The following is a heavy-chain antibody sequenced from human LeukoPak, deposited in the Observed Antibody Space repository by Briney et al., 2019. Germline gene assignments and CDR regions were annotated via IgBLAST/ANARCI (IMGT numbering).Heavy chain of an antibody. CDR2: INHSGST. D-gene: IGHD3/OR15-3a*01. CDR1: GGSFSGYY. V-gene: IGHV4-34*01. CDR3: ATNPPFGLRLFDH. Sequence: SETLSLTCTVYGGSFSGYYWTWIRQPPGKGLEWIGEINHSGSTNYNPSLKSRVTISVDTSKKHFSLKLSSVTAADTAVYYCATNPPFGLRLFDHWGQGTLVTVSS. J-gene: IGHJ4*02.